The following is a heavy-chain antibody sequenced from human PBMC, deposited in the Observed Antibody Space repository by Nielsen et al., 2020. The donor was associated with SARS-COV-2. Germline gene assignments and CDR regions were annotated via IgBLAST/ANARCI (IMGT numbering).Heavy chain of an antibody. CDR2: IDWDDDK. V-gene: IGHV2-70*12. J-gene: IGHJ6*02. Sequence: WIRQPPGKALEWLARIDWDDDKYYSTSLKTRLTISKDTSKNQVVLTMTNVDPVDTATYYCAHSIRGAGISMVRGILTTTYSNYAMDVWGQGTTVTVSS. CDR3: AHSIRGAGISMVRGILTTTYSNYAMDV. D-gene: IGHD3-10*01.